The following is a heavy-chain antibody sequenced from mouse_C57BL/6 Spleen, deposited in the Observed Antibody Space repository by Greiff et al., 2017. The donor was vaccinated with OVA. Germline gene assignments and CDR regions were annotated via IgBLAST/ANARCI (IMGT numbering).Heavy chain of an antibody. Sequence: EVQLVESGPGMVKPSQSLSLTCTVTGYSITSGYDWHWIRHFPGNKLEWMGYISYSGSTNYNPSLKSRISITHDTSKNHFFLKLNSVTTEDTATYYCARGHDLAWFAYWGQGTLVTVSA. CDR3: ARGHDLAWFAY. J-gene: IGHJ3*01. CDR1: GYSITSGYD. V-gene: IGHV3-1*01. CDR2: ISYSGST. D-gene: IGHD2-3*01.